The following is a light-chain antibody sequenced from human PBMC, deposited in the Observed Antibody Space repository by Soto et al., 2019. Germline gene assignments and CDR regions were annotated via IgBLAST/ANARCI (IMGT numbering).Light chain of an antibody. V-gene: IGLV2-14*03. J-gene: IGLJ1*01. CDR1: IDDVGAYNY. CDR3: SSYTSTYSLV. Sequence: QSALTQPASVSGSPGQSITISCTGTIDDVGAYNYVSWYQQRPGSAPRLIMYDVNNRPSGASHRFSGSKSGHTAYLTISGLQSDDEANYHCSSYTSTYSLVFGTGTKLTVL. CDR2: DVN.